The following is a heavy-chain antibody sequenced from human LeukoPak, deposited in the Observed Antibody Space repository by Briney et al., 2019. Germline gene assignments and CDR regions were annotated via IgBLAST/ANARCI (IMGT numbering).Heavy chain of an antibody. V-gene: IGHV3-7*01. D-gene: IGHD1-26*01. CDR2: INQDGSAT. CDR1: GFTFSTYW. J-gene: IGHJ4*02. CDR3: AIAAGWEQAY. Sequence: GGSLRLSCAASGFTFSTYWMSWVPEAPGKGLERVANINQDGSATNYVESAKGRFIVSRDNAKNAVFLQMSSLRAEDTAVYYCAIAAGWEQAYWGQGTLVTVSS.